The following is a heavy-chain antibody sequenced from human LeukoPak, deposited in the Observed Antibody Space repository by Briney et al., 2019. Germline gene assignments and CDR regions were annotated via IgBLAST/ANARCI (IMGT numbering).Heavy chain of an antibody. J-gene: IGHJ5*02. CDR2: INHSGST. CDR1: GGSFSGYY. Sequence: PSETLSLTCAVYGGSFSGYYWSWIRQPPGKGLEWIGEINHSGSTNYNPSLKSRVTISVDTSKNQFSLKLSSVTAADTAVYYCARGSIVVVPAAIGGRWFAPWRQGTVVTVSS. D-gene: IGHD2-2*01. CDR3: ARGSIVVVPAAIGGRWFAP. V-gene: IGHV4-34*01.